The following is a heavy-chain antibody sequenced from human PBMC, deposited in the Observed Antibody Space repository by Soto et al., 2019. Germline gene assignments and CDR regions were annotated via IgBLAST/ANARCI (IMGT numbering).Heavy chain of an antibody. D-gene: IGHD5-18*01. CDR2: IFYSGST. CDR1: HGSLSRSLDS. CDR3: ACIFSGGYSYSVYYYGMDV. V-gene: IGHV4-39*01. J-gene: IGHJ6*02. Sequence: SETLWITCTVSHGSLSRSLDSWGWIRQPPGKGLEWIGSIFYSGSTYYNPSLKSRVTISVDTSKNQFSLKLSSVTAADTAVYYCACIFSGGYSYSVYYYGMDVWGQGTTVT.